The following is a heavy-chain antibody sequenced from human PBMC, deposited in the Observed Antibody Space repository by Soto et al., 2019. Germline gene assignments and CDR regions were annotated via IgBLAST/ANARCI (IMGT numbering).Heavy chain of an antibody. CDR2: IYYSGST. Sequence: QVQLQESGPGLVKPSETLSLTCTVSGGSISSYYWSWIRQPPGKGLEWIGYIYYSGSTNYNPSLKSRVTISVDTSKNQFSLKLSSVTAADTAVYYCARLPSGGWGQGTLVTVSS. V-gene: IGHV4-59*08. CDR1: GGSISSYY. CDR3: ARLPSGG. J-gene: IGHJ4*02. D-gene: IGHD1-26*01.